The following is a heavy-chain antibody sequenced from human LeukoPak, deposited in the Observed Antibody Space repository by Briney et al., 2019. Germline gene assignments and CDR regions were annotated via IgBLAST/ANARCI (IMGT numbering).Heavy chain of an antibody. CDR1: GYSISSGYY. CDR2: IYHSGST. J-gene: IGHJ4*02. V-gene: IGHV4-38-2*02. D-gene: IGHD5-24*01. Sequence: SETLSLTCTVSGYSISSGYYWGWIRQPPGKGLEWIGSIYHSGSTYYNPSLKSRVTISVDTSKNQFSLQLNSVTPEDTAVYYCARATGWLQDGFDYWGQGTLVTVSS. CDR3: ARATGWLQDGFDY.